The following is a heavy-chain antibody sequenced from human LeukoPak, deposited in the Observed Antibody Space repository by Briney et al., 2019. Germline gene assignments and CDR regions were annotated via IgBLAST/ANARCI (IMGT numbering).Heavy chain of an antibody. J-gene: IGHJ6*02. CDR2: IYYSGST. CDR1: GGSISSSSYY. V-gene: IGHV4-39*07. CDR3: ARGLRYDYYDSSGYSTPPGYYYYGMDV. Sequence: SETLSLTCTVSGGSISSSSYYWGWIRQPPGKGLEWIGSIYYSGSTYYNPSLKSRVTISVDTSKNQFSLKLSSVTAADTAVYYCARGLRYDYYDSSGYSTPPGYYYYGMDVWGQGTTVTVSS. D-gene: IGHD3-22*01.